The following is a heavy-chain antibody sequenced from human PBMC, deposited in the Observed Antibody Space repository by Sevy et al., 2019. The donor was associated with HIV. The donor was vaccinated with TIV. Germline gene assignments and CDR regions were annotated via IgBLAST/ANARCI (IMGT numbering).Heavy chain of an antibody. CDR3: ARDCSSASCLWGMDV. Sequence: GGSLRLSCAGSGFTFSNYWMSWVRQAPGKGLEWVATIKRDGSEKYYVASVKGRFTISRDNAKTSLYLQMNSLRVEDTAVYYCARDCSSASCLWGMDVWGQGTMVTVSS. CDR2: IKRDGSEK. J-gene: IGHJ6*02. CDR1: GFTFSNYW. D-gene: IGHD2-2*01. V-gene: IGHV3-7*03.